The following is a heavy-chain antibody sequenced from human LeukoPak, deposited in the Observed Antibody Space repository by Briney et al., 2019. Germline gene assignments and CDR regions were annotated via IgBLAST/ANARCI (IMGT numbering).Heavy chain of an antibody. V-gene: IGHV3-7*01. CDR2: IKQDGSEK. Sequence: GGSLRLSCAASGFTFSSYWMSWVRQAPGKGLEWVANIKQDGSEKYYVDSVKGRFTISRDNAKNSLYLQVNSLRAEDTAVYYCAKDPRDHSYGWSWRYFDYWGQGTLVTVSS. CDR3: AKDPRDHSYGWSWRYFDY. J-gene: IGHJ4*02. CDR1: GFTFSSYW. D-gene: IGHD5-18*01.